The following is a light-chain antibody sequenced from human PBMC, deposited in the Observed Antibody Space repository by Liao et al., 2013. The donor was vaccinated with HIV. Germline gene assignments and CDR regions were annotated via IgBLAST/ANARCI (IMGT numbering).Light chain of an antibody. CDR2: QDT. CDR3: QTWDSSTAGVV. Sequence: SYELTQPPSVSVAPGKTARITCGGNNIGSKSVHWYQQKPGQSPVQVIYQDTKRPSGIPERFSGSNSGNTATLTISGTQAMDEADYYCQTWDSSTAGVVFGGGTKLTVL. CDR1: NIGSKS. V-gene: IGLV3-21*01. J-gene: IGLJ2*01.